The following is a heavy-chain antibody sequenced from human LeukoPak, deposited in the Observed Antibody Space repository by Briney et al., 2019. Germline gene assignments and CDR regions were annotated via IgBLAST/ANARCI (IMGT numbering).Heavy chain of an antibody. CDR3: AKYSASKSYYYYDMDV. D-gene: IGHD2-21*01. CDR1: GFTFSSYA. J-gene: IGHJ6*02. CDR2: ISASGGTT. V-gene: IGHV3-23*01. Sequence: GGSLRLSCAASGFTFSSYAMSWVRQAPGKGLEWLSRISASGGTTNYADSVKGRFTISRDNSKNTLNLQMISLRAEDTAVYYCAKYSASKSYYYYDMDVWGQGTTVNVSS.